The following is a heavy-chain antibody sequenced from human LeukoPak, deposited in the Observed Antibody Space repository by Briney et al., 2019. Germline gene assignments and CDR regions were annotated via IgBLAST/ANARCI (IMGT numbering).Heavy chain of an antibody. CDR1: GFTFSSYA. CDR2: IYYSGST. D-gene: IGHD6-13*01. CDR3: AREARSSSKFFDY. J-gene: IGHJ4*02. V-gene: IGHV4-39*07. Sequence: GSLRLSCAASGFTFSSYAMSWVRQPPGKGLEWIGSIYYSGSTYYNPSLKSRVTISVDTSKNQFSLKLSSVTAADTAVYYCAREARSSSKFFDYWGQGTLVTVSS.